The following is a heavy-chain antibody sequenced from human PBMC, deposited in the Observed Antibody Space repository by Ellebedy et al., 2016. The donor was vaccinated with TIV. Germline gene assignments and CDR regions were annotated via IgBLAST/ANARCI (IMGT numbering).Heavy chain of an antibody. V-gene: IGHV3-33*01. CDR1: GFTYSSYG. Sequence: GGSLRLXXAASGFTYSSYGMHWVRQAPGKGLEWVAVIWYDGSNKYYADSVKGRFTISRDNSKNTLYLQMNSLRAEDTAVYYCARDVDTAMAHEIDYWGQGTLVTVSS. D-gene: IGHD5-18*01. J-gene: IGHJ4*02. CDR2: IWYDGSNK. CDR3: ARDVDTAMAHEIDY.